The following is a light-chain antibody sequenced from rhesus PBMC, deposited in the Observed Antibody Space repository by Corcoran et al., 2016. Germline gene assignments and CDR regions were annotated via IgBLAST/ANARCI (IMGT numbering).Light chain of an antibody. CDR2: VNN. CDR3: HVWDIDTSQFV. V-gene: IGLV3-40*01. CDR1: RIETKP. Sequence: SYALTQPRSVSVSPGQTAKIPGGGDRIETKPVHWYQQKPPRAPLLVIFVNNQRPSEIPERFSGSNSGNTATLTISGVEAGDEADYYCHVWDIDTSQFVFGGGTRLSVL. J-gene: IGLJ1*01.